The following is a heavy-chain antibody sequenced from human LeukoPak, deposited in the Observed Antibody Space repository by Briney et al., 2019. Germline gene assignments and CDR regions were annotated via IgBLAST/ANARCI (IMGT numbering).Heavy chain of an antibody. CDR2: INHSGST. D-gene: IGHD2-15*01. CDR1: GGSFSGYY. V-gene: IGHV4-34*01. J-gene: IGHJ4*02. CDR3: ARGYCSGGNCYFIFDY. Sequence: SETLSLTCVVYGGSFSGYYWSWIRQPPGKGLEWIGEINHSGSTNYNPSLKSRVTISVGTSKNQFSLKLSSVTAADTAVYYCARGYCSGGNCYFIFDYWGQGTLVTVSS.